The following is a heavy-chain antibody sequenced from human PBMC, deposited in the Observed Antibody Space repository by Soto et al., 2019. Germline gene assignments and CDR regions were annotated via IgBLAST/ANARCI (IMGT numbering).Heavy chain of an antibody. V-gene: IGHV1-18*01. CDR1: GYIFTTYG. J-gene: IGHJ6*02. Sequence: ASVKVSCKASGYIFTTYGITGVRQAPGQGLEWMGWINAYNGNTGYAQKVQGRVTMTTDIPTSTAYMELRSLRSDDTAVYYCARGGVMAHLDVWGQGTTVTVSS. CDR3: ARGGVMAHLDV. D-gene: IGHD3-16*01. CDR2: INAYNGNT.